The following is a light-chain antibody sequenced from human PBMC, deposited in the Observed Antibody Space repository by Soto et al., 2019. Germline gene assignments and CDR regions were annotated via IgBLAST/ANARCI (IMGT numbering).Light chain of an antibody. Sequence: PGERSTLSCWASETVATNLACYQQKPGQAPRLLISGASTRAAGISDRFRGSGSGTEFTLTISSLRSEDSAIYYCQQYFEWPPMTFGQGTKVDIK. CDR1: ETVATN. J-gene: IGKJ1*01. V-gene: IGKV3-15*01. CDR2: GAS. CDR3: QQYFEWPPMT.